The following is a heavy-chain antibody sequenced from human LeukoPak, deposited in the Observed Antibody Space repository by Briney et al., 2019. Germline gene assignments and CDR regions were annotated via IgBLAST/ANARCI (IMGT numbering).Heavy chain of an antibody. V-gene: IGHV3-23*01. CDR1: GFTFSTYA. J-gene: IGHJ4*02. D-gene: IGHD1-26*01. CDR3: AKVPNSGNYYYFDY. CDR2: ISGSGTNT. Sequence: GRSLRLSCAASGFTFSTYAMSWVRQAPGKGLEWVSAISGSGTNTYYADSVKGRFTISRDNSKNTLYLQMNSLRAEDTAVYFCAKVPNSGNYYYFDYWGQGTPVTVSS.